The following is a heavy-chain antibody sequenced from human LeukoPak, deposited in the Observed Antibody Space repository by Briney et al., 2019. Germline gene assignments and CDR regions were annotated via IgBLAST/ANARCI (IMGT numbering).Heavy chain of an antibody. CDR1: GGSFSGYY. J-gene: IGHJ4*02. CDR2: IKHSGST. V-gene: IGHV4-34*01. CDR3: ARIRSRHDFWSGYNFDY. Sequence: PSETLSLTCAVYGGSFSGYYWSWIRQPPGKGLEWIGEIKHSGSTNYNPSLKSRVTISVDTSKNQFSLKLSSVTAADTAVYYCARIRSRHDFWSGYNFDYWGQGTLVTVSS. D-gene: IGHD3-3*01.